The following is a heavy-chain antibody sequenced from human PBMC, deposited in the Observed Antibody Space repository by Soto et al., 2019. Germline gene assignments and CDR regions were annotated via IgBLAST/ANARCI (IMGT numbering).Heavy chain of an antibody. CDR2: VNPSGGHT. Sequence: ASVKVSCKASGDTFTDYYIHWVRQAPGQGLEWMGTVNPSGGHTTYAQHFLGRFTISRDNSKNTLYLQMNSLRIEDTAVYYCARELERVFDYWGQGTLVTVSS. V-gene: IGHV1-46*01. J-gene: IGHJ4*02. CDR1: GDTFTDYY. D-gene: IGHD1-1*01. CDR3: ARELERVFDY.